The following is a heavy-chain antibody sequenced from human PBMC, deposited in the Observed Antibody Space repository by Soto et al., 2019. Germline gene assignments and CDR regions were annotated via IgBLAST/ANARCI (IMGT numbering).Heavy chain of an antibody. CDR1: GGTFSSYA. Sequence: QVQLVQSGAEVKKPGSSVKVSCKASGGTFSSYAISWVRQAPGQGLEWMGGIIPIFGTANYAQKFQGRVTITAGESTSTAYMELSSLRSEDTAVYYCAREPCIAAAGTYYYYGMDVWGQGTTVTVSS. CDR2: IIPIFGTA. D-gene: IGHD6-13*01. J-gene: IGHJ6*02. CDR3: AREPCIAAAGTYYYYGMDV. V-gene: IGHV1-69*01.